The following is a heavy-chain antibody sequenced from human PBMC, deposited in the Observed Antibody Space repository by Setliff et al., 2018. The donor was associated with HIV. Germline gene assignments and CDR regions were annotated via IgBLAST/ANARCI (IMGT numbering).Heavy chain of an antibody. CDR3: ARDWNYVVDV. J-gene: IGHJ6*04. CDR1: GYTFTSYG. D-gene: IGHD3-16*01. CDR2: INTTSGHT. Sequence: GASVKVSCKASGYTFTSYGITWVRQAPGQGLEWMGWINTTSGHTDYAQKLQDRVTITADTSSTTAYMELSSLRSDDTAVYYCARDWNYVVDVWGKGTTVTVSS. V-gene: IGHV1-18*01.